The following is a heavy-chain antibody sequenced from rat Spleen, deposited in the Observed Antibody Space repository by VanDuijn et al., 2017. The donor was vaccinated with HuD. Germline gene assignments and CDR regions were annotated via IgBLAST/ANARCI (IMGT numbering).Heavy chain of an antibody. CDR1: GFTFNNYW. D-gene: IGHD1-1*01. V-gene: IGHV5-31*01. CDR3: TSRGTTVSDY. Sequence: EVQLVESDGGLVQPGRSLKLSCAASGFTFNNYWMTWIRQAPGKGLEWVASITNTGGSTYYPDSVKGRFTISRDNAKSTLYLQMNSLRSEDTATYYCTSRGTTVSDYWGQGVMVTVSS. J-gene: IGHJ2*01. CDR2: ITNTGGST.